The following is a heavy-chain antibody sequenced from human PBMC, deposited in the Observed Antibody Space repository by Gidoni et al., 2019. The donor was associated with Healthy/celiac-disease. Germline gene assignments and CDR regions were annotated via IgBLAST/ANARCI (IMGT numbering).Heavy chain of an antibody. CDR3: ARDQGNWNRNPEYFQH. Sequence: EVQLVESGGGLVQPGGSLRLSCSASGFTFRSSSMNWVRQAPGKGLEWVSYISSSSSTIYYADSVKGRFTISRDNAKNSLYLQMNSLRAEDTAVYYCARDQGNWNRNPEYFQHWGQGTLVTVSS. J-gene: IGHJ1*01. V-gene: IGHV3-48*01. D-gene: IGHD1-20*01. CDR1: GFTFRSSS. CDR2: ISSSSSTI.